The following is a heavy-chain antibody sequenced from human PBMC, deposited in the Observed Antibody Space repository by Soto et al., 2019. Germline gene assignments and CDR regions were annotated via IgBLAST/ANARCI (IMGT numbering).Heavy chain of an antibody. V-gene: IGHV5-10-1*01. Sequence: PGESLQISCKGSGYSSTSYWISWVRQMPGKGLKWMVRIDPSDSNNNYSPSFHGHVTISADKSISTAYLQWSSLKTSDTAMYYCASHHLAASGTTYYYGGMDVGGKGTTVTVS. D-gene: IGHD6-13*01. CDR2: IDPSDSNN. J-gene: IGHJ6*04. CDR1: GYSSTSYW. CDR3: ASHHLAASGTTYYYGGMDV.